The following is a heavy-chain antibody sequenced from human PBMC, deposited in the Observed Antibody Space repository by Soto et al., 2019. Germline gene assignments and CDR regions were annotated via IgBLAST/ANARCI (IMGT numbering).Heavy chain of an antibody. CDR2: ISSSSSYI. CDR1: GVALSSYS. CDR3: AREADYADDAFDI. D-gene: IGHD4-17*01. V-gene: IGHV3-21*01. J-gene: IGHJ3*02. Sequence: SLRLSCEASGVALSSYSMNWGRQVPGKGLEWVSSISSSSSYIYYADSVKGRFTISRDNAKNSLYLQMNSLRAEDTAVYYSAREADYADDAFDIWGQGTIVTVSS.